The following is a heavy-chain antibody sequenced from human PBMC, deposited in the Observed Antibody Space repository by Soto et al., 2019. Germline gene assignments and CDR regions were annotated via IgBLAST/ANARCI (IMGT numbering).Heavy chain of an antibody. J-gene: IGHJ4*02. Sequence: EVQLVESGGGLVQPGGSLRLSCAASGFTFSSYLMYWVRQAPGKGLVWVSRINGDGSTTNYADSVKGRFTISRDNAKNALIHKITSRRAEATAVYSCQKNRAVATPDPYGGQEPLVTFPS. CDR2: INGDGSTT. CDR1: GFTFSSYL. D-gene: IGHD5-12*01. V-gene: IGHV3-74*01. CDR3: QKNRAVATPDPY.